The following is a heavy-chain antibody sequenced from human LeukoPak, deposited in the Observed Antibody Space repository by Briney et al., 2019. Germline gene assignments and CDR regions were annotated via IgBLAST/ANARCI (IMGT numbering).Heavy chain of an antibody. D-gene: IGHD5-18*01. CDR2: INPSGGST. CDR1: GYIFTSHY. Sequence: ASVKVSCMASGYIFTSHYLHWARQAPGQGLEWMGRINPSGGSTSYAQKFQGRVTMTRDTSTTTVYMDLSSLKSEDTAVYYCTREWVTGAFDIWGQGTMVTVSS. J-gene: IGHJ3*02. V-gene: IGHV1-46*01. CDR3: TREWVTGAFDI.